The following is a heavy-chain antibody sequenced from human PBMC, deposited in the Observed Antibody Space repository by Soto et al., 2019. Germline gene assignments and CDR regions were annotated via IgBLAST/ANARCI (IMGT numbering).Heavy chain of an antibody. J-gene: IGHJ6*02. CDR3: GMVDNYVTPTPQDV. CDR1: GGTFSSYT. Sequence: ASVKVSCKASGGTFSSYTISWVRQAPGQGLEWMGWISPYTGNTHSATKVQGRLTMTTDTSTSTAYMDLGSLTSDDTAVYYCGMVDNYVTPTPQDVWGQGTKVTVSS. V-gene: IGHV1-18*01. D-gene: IGHD3-16*01. CDR2: ISPYTGNT.